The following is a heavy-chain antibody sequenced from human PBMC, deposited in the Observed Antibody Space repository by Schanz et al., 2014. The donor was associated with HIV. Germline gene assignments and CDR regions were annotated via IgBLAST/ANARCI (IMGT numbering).Heavy chain of an antibody. V-gene: IGHV3-30*18. Sequence: QLQLVESGGGVVRPGTSLRLSCAASGFTFSDHGMHWVRQAPGKGLEWVAVISYDGRKKHYADSVKGRFTVSRDNSKKTLYLQMSSLRAEDTAMYYCAKDQGDVTGTPFDYWGQGTLVTVSS. D-gene: IGHD1-20*01. CDR1: GFTFSDHG. CDR2: ISYDGRKK. J-gene: IGHJ4*02. CDR3: AKDQGDVTGTPFDY.